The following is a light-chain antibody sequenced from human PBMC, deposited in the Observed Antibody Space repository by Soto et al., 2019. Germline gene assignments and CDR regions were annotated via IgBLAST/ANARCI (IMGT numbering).Light chain of an antibody. CDR3: SSYTSSSTLYD. CDR1: SSDVGGYNY. V-gene: IGLV2-14*01. J-gene: IGLJ1*01. Sequence: SVLPQPASVFGSPGQSITISCTGTSSDVGGYNYVSWYQQHPGKAPKLMIYDVSNRPSGVSNRFSGSKSGNTASLTISGLQAEDEANYYCSSYTSSSTLYDFGTGTKVTVL. CDR2: DVS.